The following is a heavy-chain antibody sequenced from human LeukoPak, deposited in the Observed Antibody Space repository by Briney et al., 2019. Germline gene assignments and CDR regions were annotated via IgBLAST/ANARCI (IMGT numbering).Heavy chain of an antibody. CDR3: AKDLNGDYGIFDY. J-gene: IGHJ4*02. D-gene: IGHD4-17*01. CDR2: IRYDGSNK. Sequence: TGGSLRFSCAASGFTFSSYGMHWVRQAPGKGLEWVAFIRYDGSNKYYADSVKGRFTISRDNSKNTLYLQMNSLRAEDTAVYYCAKDLNGDYGIFDYWGQGTLVTVSS. V-gene: IGHV3-30*02. CDR1: GFTFSSYG.